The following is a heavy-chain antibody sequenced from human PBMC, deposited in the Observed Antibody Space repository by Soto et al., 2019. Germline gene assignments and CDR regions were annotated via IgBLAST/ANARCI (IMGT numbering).Heavy chain of an antibody. CDR2: TSYDGTKK. CDR3: AKGREADIYDLWSGYYTWSFDY. CDR1: GFTFSSYA. Sequence: GGSLRLSCAASGFTFSSYAMYWVRQAPGKGLEWVALTSYDGTKKYYGDSVKGRFTISRDNSKNTLYLQMNSLRGEDTAVYYCAKGREADIYDLWSGYYTWSFDYWGQGTLVTVS. D-gene: IGHD3-3*01. V-gene: IGHV3-30*18. J-gene: IGHJ4*02.